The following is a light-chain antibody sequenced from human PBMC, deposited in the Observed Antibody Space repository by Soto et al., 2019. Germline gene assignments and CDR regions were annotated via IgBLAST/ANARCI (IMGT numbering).Light chain of an antibody. V-gene: IGKV1-5*03. CDR1: ESISGW. J-gene: IGKJ1*01. CDR3: QQYNSYPRT. Sequence: DIQMTQSPSTLSASVGDRVTITCRASESISGWLAWYQQKPGKAPKLVIFKASTLESGVPSRFSGSGSGTEFTLSISSMQPDDFATYHCQQYNSYPRTFGQVTKVEIK. CDR2: KAS.